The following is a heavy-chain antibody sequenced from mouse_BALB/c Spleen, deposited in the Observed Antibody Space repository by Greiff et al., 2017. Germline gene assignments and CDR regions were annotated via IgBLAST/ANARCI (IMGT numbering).Heavy chain of an antibody. CDR3: ARHGSTFDY. J-gene: IGHJ2*01. D-gene: IGHD1-1*01. V-gene: IGHV5-17*02. Sequence: DVMLVESGGGLVQPGGSRKLSCAASGFTFSSFGMHWVRQAPEKGLEWVAYISSGSSTIYYADTVKGRFTISRDNPKNTLFLQMTSLRSEDTAMYYCARHGSTFDYWGQGTTLTVSS. CDR1: GFTFSSFG. CDR2: ISSGSSTI.